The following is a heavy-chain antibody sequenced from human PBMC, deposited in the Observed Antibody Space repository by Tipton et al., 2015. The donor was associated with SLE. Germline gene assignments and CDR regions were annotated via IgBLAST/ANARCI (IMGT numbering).Heavy chain of an antibody. V-gene: IGHV4-30-4*01. CDR3: VKDRTYCGGDCYSAEYFQD. Sequence: TLSLTCTVSGDSISSGDYYWTWIRQTPGKGLEWIGFIYDTGNIYYNPSLKSRFTISIDTSKNQFSLNLRSVTAADTAVYYCVKDRTYCGGDCYSAEYFQDWGQGTLVTVSS. CDR2: IYDTGNI. CDR1: GDSISSGDYY. J-gene: IGHJ1*01. D-gene: IGHD2-21*02.